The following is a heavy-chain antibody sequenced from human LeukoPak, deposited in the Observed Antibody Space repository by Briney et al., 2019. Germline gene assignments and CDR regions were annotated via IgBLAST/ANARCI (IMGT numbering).Heavy chain of an antibody. V-gene: IGHV1-2*02. D-gene: IGHD4-23*01. CDR1: GYTFTGYY. CDR3: ARGHTDYGGTTYSGY. Sequence: GASVKVSCKASGYTFTGYYMHWVRQAPGQGLEWMGWINPNSGGTNYAQKFQGRVTMTRDTSISTAHMELSRLRSDDTAVYYCARGHTDYGGTTYSGYWGQGTLVTVSS. J-gene: IGHJ4*02. CDR2: INPNSGGT.